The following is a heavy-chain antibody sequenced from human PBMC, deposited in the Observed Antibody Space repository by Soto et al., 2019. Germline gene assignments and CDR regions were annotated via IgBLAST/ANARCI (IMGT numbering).Heavy chain of an antibody. D-gene: IGHD4-17*01. CDR2: ISYDGSNK. CDR3: ARAPTTVTTAYYFDY. J-gene: IGHJ4*02. V-gene: IGHV3-30-3*01. CDR1: GFTFSSYA. Sequence: QVQLVESGGGVVQPGRSLSLSCAASGFTFSSYAMHWVRQAPGKGLEWVAVISYDGSNKYYADSVKGRFTISRDNSKNTLYLQMNSQRAEDTAVYYCARAPTTVTTAYYFDYWGQGTLVTVSS.